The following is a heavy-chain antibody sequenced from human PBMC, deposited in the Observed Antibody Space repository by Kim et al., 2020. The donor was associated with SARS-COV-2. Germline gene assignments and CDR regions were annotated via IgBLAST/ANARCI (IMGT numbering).Heavy chain of an antibody. CDR1: GFTFSSYA. CDR2: ISYDGSNK. D-gene: IGHD6-13*01. Sequence: GGSLRLSCAASGFTFSSYAMHWVRQAPGKGLERVAVISYDGSNKYYADSVKGRFTISRDNSKNTLYLQMNSLRAEDTAVYYCARPGPGQRDSSSWYDYWG. CDR3: ARPGPGQRDSSSWYDY. V-gene: IGHV3-30*04. J-gene: IGHJ4*01.